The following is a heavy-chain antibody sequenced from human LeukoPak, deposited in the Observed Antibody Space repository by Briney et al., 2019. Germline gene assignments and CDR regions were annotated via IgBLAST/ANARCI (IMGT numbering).Heavy chain of an antibody. CDR1: GFTFSSYG. V-gene: IGHV3-30*02. CDR3: AKDRSPLYCSSTSCYEYGGLDY. J-gene: IGHJ4*02. CDR2: IRYDGSNK. D-gene: IGHD2-2*01. Sequence: SGGSLRLSCAASGFTFSSYGMHWVRQAPGKGLEWVAFIRYDGSNKYYADSVKGRFTISRDNSKNTLYLQMNSLRAEDTAVYYCAKDRSPLYCSSTSCYEYGGLDYWGQGTLVTVSS.